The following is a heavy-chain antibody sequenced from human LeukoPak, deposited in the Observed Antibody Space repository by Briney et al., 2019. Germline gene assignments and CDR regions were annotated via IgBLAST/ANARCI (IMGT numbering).Heavy chain of an antibody. CDR1: GDSVSSNSAT. J-gene: IGHJ1*01. CDR2: TYYRSKWYK. Sequence: SQTLSITCVISGDSVSSNSATWNWIRQSPSRGLEWLGRTYYRSKWYKYYAVSVKGRITINPDTSKNQFSLQLNSVTPEDTAVYYCARGPSYFQHWGQGTLVTVSS. CDR3: ARGPSYFQH. V-gene: IGHV6-1*01.